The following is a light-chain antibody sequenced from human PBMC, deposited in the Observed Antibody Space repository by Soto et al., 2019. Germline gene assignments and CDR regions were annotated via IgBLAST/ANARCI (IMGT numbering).Light chain of an antibody. Sequence: EIVLTHSPDTLSVSPCERATLSCRASQSVSSNLAWYQQKPGQAPRLLIYGASTRATGIPARFSGSGSGTEFTLTISSLQSEDFAVYYCQQYHNWPITFGQGTRLEIK. CDR3: QQYHNWPIT. CDR2: GAS. J-gene: IGKJ5*01. V-gene: IGKV3-15*01. CDR1: QSVSSN.